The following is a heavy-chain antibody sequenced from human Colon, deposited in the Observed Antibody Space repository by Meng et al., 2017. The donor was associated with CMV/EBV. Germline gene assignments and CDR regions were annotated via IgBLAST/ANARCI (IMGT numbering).Heavy chain of an antibody. Sequence: CAASGFTFSGYWMHWVRQAPGKGLVWVSRISPDGSSAYYADSVKGRLTISRDNANSVLFLQMNSLRSDDAAVYYCVRGGDGYGNFDYWGQGTLVTVSS. D-gene: IGHD5-24*01. V-gene: IGHV3-74*01. CDR3: VRGGDGYGNFDY. CDR2: ISPDGSSA. J-gene: IGHJ4*02. CDR1: GFTFSGYW.